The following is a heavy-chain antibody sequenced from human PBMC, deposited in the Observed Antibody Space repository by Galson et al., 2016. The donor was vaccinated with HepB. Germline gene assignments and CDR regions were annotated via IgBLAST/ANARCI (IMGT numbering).Heavy chain of an antibody. V-gene: IGHV1-3*01. J-gene: IGHJ3*01. CDR2: INAGNGNT. CDR1: GYTFSNYA. D-gene: IGHD2-2*01. Sequence: SVKVSCKASGYTFSNYAVHWVRQAPGQTFEWMGWINAGNGNTKYSQKFQDRVTLTRDTSATTLYMQLSSLRSEDTAVYYCARAADCSSSSCSDAFDVWGQGTMDTVSS. CDR3: ARAADCSSSSCSDAFDV.